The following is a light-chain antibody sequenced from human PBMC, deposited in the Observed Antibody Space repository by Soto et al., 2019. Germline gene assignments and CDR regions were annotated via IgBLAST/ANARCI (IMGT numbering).Light chain of an antibody. J-gene: IGKJ5*01. CDR2: GAS. Sequence: EVVITQSPATLSVSPGERATLSCRASQSVSTNLAWYQQKPGQAPRLLIYGASTRATGIPARFSGSGSGTVFTLTIGSLEPEDSAVYYCQQRKNWPPITFGQGTRLEI. V-gene: IGKV3-15*01. CDR1: QSVSTN. CDR3: QQRKNWPPIT.